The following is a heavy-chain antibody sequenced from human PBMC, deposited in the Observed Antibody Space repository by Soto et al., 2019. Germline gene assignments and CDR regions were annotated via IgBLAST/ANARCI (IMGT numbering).Heavy chain of an antibody. CDR3: STRAYDTNGYYRFDP. V-gene: IGHV4-34*01. J-gene: IGHJ5*01. CDR1: GGSFSGHS. D-gene: IGHD3-22*01. CDR2: INHSGRV. Sequence: SETLSLTCAVSGGSFSGHSWTWIRQSPGKGLEWIGDINHSGRVNYSPSLKSRVTISLDTSKNQFSLTLSAVTAADTAMYYCSTRAYDTNGYYRFDPWGQGTLVTVSS.